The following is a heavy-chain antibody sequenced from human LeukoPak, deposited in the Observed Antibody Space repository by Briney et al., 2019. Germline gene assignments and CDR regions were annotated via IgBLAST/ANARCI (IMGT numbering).Heavy chain of an antibody. CDR2: IYPGDSDT. Sequence: GESLRISCKGSGDSFNLYWIGWVRQMPEKGLEWMGIIYPGDSDTTYSPPFQGQVTISVDKSISTAYLQWTTLKASDNATYYCARQTGVTHGFDIWGQGTMVTVS. J-gene: IGHJ3*02. V-gene: IGHV5-51*01. CDR1: GDSFNLYW. D-gene: IGHD5-18*01. CDR3: ARQTGVTHGFDI.